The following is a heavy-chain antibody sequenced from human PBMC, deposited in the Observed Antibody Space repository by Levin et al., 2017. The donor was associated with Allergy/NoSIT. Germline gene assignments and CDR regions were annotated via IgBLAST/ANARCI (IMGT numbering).Heavy chain of an antibody. CDR3: ARDHGRRYCSGGSCYNWFDP. CDR1: GGTFSSYT. V-gene: IGHV1-69*04. CDR2: IIPILGVA. D-gene: IGHD2-15*01. J-gene: IGHJ5*02. Sequence: SVKVSCKASGGTFSSYTISWVRQAPGQGLTWMGMIIPILGVANYAQKFQGRITITVDTSTSTAYMELSSLRSEDTAVYYCARDHGRRYCSGGSCYNWFDPWGQGTLVTVSS.